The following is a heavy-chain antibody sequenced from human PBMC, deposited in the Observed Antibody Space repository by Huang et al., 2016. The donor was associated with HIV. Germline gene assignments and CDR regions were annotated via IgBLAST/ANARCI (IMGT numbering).Heavy chain of an antibody. V-gene: IGHV3-30*02. D-gene: IGHD6-13*01. CDR1: GFTFSAYV. Sequence: QVRLVESGGGVVQPGASLTLVCSVSGFTFSAYVIDWVRWAPGKGLEWVAFIRYDVNNSDLIGSVNGRFTICRDNSNNTQYLRMNSLIPEDTAVDYCVKERGSSRARSSVEFWGQGTSVIVSS. CDR2: IRYDVNNS. J-gene: IGHJ6*02. CDR3: VKERGSSRARSSVEF.